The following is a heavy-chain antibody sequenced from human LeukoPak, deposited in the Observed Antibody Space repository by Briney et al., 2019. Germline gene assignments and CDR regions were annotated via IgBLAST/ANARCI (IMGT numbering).Heavy chain of an antibody. Sequence: GGSLRLSCAASGFFFRSYWMHWFRQAPGKELVWVSRINKDGSLTACADSVKGRFTISRDNAKNTLYLQMNSLRAEDTAVYYCVRVGEDYGDRWDFWGQGTLVTVSS. CDR3: VRVGEDYGDRWDF. CDR2: INKDGSLT. CDR1: GFFFRSYW. J-gene: IGHJ4*02. V-gene: IGHV3-74*01. D-gene: IGHD4-17*01.